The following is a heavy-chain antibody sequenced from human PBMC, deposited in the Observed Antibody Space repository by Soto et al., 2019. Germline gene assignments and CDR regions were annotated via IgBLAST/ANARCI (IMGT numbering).Heavy chain of an antibody. Sequence: SVKVSCKASGGTFSSYAISWVRQAPGQGLEWMGGIIPIFGTANYAQKFQGRVTITADESTSTAYMKLSSPRSEDTAVYYCARNSQQLGHYYYGMDVWGQGTTVTVSS. V-gene: IGHV1-69*13. CDR1: GGTFSSYA. D-gene: IGHD6-6*01. J-gene: IGHJ6*02. CDR2: IIPIFGTA. CDR3: ARNSQQLGHYYYGMDV.